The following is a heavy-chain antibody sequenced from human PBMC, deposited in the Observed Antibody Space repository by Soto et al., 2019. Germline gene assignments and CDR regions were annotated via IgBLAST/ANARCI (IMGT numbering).Heavy chain of an antibody. J-gene: IGHJ4*02. V-gene: IGHV3-23*01. CDR3: AKDRRLQPLDY. CDR2: MSGSGGST. Sequence: EVQLLESGGGLVQPGGSLRLSCAASGFTFSSYAMSWVRQAPGKGLEWVSAMSGSGGSTYYADSVKGRFTISRDNSKTTLYLQMNSLRADDTAVYYCAKDRRLQPLDYWGQGTLVTVSS. CDR1: GFTFSSYA.